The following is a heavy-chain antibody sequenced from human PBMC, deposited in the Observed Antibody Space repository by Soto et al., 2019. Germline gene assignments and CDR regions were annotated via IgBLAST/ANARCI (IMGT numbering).Heavy chain of an antibody. V-gene: IGHV4-30-2*01. CDR2: IYHRGST. Sequence: QLQLQESGSGLVKPSQTLSLTCAVSGGSISSGGYSWSWIRQPPGKGLEWIGYIYHRGSTYYNPSLKSRVSISVDRSKNQFSLKLSSVTAADTAVYYCARGLYCSGGSCYSGDDAFDIWGQGTMVTVSS. D-gene: IGHD2-15*01. CDR3: ARGLYCSGGSCYSGDDAFDI. CDR1: GGSISSGGYS. J-gene: IGHJ3*02.